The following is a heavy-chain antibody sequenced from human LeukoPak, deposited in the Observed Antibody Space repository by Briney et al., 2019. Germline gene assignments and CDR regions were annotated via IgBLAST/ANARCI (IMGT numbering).Heavy chain of an antibody. CDR3: AKDIKSGRGAMEMGAFDI. Sequence: PGGSLRLSCAASGFTFDDYAMHWVRQAPGKGLEWVSGISWNSGSIGYADSVKGRFTISRDNAKNSLYLQMNSLGAEDTALYYCAKDIKSGRGAMEMGAFDIWGQGTMVTVSS. V-gene: IGHV3-9*01. CDR1: GFTFDDYA. CDR2: ISWNSGSI. J-gene: IGHJ3*02. D-gene: IGHD3-10*01.